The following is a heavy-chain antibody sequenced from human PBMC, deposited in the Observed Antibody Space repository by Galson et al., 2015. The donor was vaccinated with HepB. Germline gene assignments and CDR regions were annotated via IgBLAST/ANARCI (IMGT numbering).Heavy chain of an antibody. CDR1: GYTFTSYY. J-gene: IGHJ4*02. D-gene: IGHD3-10*01. Sequence: SVKVSCKASGYTFTSYYMHWVRQAPGQGLEWMGIINPSGGSTSYAQKFQGRVTMTRDTSTSTVYMELSSLRSEDTAVYYRARSSRTVLLWFGELLYGAAPDYWGQGTLVTVSS. V-gene: IGHV1-46*01. CDR3: ARSSRTVLLWFGELLYGAAPDY. CDR2: INPSGGST.